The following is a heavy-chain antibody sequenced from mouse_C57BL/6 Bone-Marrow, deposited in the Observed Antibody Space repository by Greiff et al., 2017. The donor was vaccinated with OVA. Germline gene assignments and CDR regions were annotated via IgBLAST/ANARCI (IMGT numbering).Heavy chain of an antibody. Sequence: VQLQQPGAELVKPGASVKMSCKASGYTFTSYWITWVKQRPGQGLEWIGDIYPGSGRTNYNEQFKSKATLTVDTSSITAYMKLSSLTSEDSAVYDCARRYYGSSWYFDVWGTGTTVTVSS. J-gene: IGHJ1*03. CDR3: ARRYYGSSWYFDV. D-gene: IGHD1-1*01. V-gene: IGHV1-55*01. CDR1: GYTFTSYW. CDR2: IYPGSGRT.